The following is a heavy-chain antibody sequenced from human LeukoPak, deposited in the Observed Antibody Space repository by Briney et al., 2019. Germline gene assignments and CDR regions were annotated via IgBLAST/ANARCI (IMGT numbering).Heavy chain of an antibody. J-gene: IGHJ3*02. CDR2: ISGSGGST. Sequence: GGSLRLSCAASGFTFSSYAMSWVRQAPGKGLEWVSAISGSGGSTYYADSVKGRFTISRDNSKNTLYLQMNSLRAEDTAVYYCAQGRSSRGSGWSDAFDIWGQGTMVTVSS. D-gene: IGHD6-19*01. V-gene: IGHV3-23*01. CDR1: GFTFSSYA. CDR3: AQGRSSRGSGWSDAFDI.